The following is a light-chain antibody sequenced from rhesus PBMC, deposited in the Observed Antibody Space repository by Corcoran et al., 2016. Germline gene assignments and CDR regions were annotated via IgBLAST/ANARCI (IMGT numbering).Light chain of an antibody. CDR1: ESVGSY. J-gene: IGKJ2*01. CDR3: QQYNDLLPS. CDR2: SAI. V-gene: IGKV3-40*02. Sequence: EIVMTQSPATLSLSPGETATLSCRARESVGSYLAWYQQKPGQAPKLLVNSAIFKATGIPDRFSGRWSRIEFTLTISSLEPEGVGVYHCQQYNDLLPSFGQGTKVEIK.